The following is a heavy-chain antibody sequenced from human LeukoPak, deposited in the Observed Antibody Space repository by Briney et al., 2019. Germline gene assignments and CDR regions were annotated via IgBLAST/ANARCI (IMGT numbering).Heavy chain of an antibody. Sequence: SETLSLTCTVSGGSISSYYWSWIRQPPGKGLEWIGYIYYSGSTNYNPSLKSRVTISVDTSTNHFSLRLSSVTAADTALYYCARDPRWLTPDCTSTSCYENYFDPWGQGILVTVSS. CDR3: ARDPRWLTPDCTSTSCYENYFDP. J-gene: IGHJ5*02. D-gene: IGHD2-2*01. CDR1: GGSISSYY. CDR2: IYYSGST. V-gene: IGHV4-59*12.